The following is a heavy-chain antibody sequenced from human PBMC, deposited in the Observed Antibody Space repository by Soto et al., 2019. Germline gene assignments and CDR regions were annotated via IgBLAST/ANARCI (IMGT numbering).Heavy chain of an antibody. D-gene: IGHD3-10*01. CDR2: IIPILGIA. J-gene: IGHJ6*02. V-gene: IGHV1-69*02. Sequence: QVQLVQSGAEVKKPGSSVKVSCKASGGTFSSYTISWVRQAPGQGLEWMGRIIPILGIANYAQKFQGRVTITADKSTSTAYMELSSLRSEDTAVYYCARNYGSGSYYTPRVGYGMDVWGQGTTVTVSS. CDR3: ARNYGSGSYYTPRVGYGMDV. CDR1: GGTFSSYT.